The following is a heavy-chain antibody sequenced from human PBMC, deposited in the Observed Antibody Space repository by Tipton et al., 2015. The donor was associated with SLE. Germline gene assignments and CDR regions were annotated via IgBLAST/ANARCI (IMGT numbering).Heavy chain of an antibody. D-gene: IGHD3-10*01. J-gene: IGHJ4*02. CDR1: GGSISSSSYY. Sequence: TLSLTCTVSGGSISSSSYYWGWIRQPPGKGLEWIGSIYYSGSTYYNPSLKSRVSFSIDTSKHQFSLKLNSVTAADTAVYYCARTDYYGLAGNWGQGTLVTVSS. V-gene: IGHV4-39*07. CDR3: ARTDYYGLAGN. CDR2: IYYSGST.